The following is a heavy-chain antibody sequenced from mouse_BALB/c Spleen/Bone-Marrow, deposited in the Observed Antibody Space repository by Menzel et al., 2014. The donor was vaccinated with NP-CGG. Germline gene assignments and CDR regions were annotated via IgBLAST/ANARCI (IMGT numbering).Heavy chain of an antibody. D-gene: IGHD2-4*01. CDR1: GFTFSGYG. V-gene: IGHV5-6*01. J-gene: IGHJ3*01. CDR3: ARQDYDWFAY. Sequence: VHVKQSGGDLVKPGGSLKLSCAASGFTFSGYGMSWVRQTPDKRLEWVATISSGGSYTYYPDSVKGRFTISRDNAKNTLYLQMSSLKSEDTAMYYCARQDYDWFAYWGQGTLVTVSA. CDR2: ISSGGSYT.